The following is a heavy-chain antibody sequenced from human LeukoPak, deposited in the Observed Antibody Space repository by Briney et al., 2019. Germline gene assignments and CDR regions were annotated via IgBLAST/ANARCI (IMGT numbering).Heavy chain of an antibody. CDR1: GFTFSSYA. V-gene: IGHV3-23*01. CDR3: AKGLQSRLGYCSSTSCYGFDY. D-gene: IGHD2-2*01. J-gene: IGHJ4*02. CDR2: ISGSGGST. Sequence: GGSLRLSCAASGFTFSSYAMSWVRQAPGKGLEWVSAISGSGGSTYYADSVKGRFTISRDNSKNTLYLQMNSLRAEDTAVYYCAKGLQSRLGYCSSTSCYGFDYWGQGTLVTVSS.